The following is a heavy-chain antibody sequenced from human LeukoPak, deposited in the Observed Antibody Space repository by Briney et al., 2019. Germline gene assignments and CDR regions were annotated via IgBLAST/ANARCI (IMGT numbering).Heavy chain of an antibody. CDR2: IYYGESK. CDR3: ARHYHGLDV. CDR1: AGSISISSGCY. V-gene: IGHV4-39*01. J-gene: IGHJ6*02. D-gene: IGHD3-16*02. Sequence: ASETLSLTCTVSAGSISISSGCYWGWIRQPPGKGLEWIGSIYYGESKHYSPSLTSRITISVDTSKNQFSLKLTSVTAADTAVYYCARHYHGLDVWGQGTTVTVSS.